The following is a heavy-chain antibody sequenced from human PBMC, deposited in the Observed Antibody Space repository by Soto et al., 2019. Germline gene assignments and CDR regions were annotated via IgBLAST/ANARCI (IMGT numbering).Heavy chain of an antibody. V-gene: IGHV2-5*02. CDR2: IYWDDDK. Sequence: SGPTLVNPTQTLTLTCTFSGFSLSTSGVGVGWIRQPPGKALEWLALIYWDDDKRYSPSLKTRLTITKDTSKKQVVVTMTNMDPVDTATYYCARIQTTVTRYGMDVWGQGTTVTVSS. J-gene: IGHJ6*02. CDR1: GFSLSTSGVG. CDR3: ARIQTTVTRYGMDV. D-gene: IGHD4-17*01.